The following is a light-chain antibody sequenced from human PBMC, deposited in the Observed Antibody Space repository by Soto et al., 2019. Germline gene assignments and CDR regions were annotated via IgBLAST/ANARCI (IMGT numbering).Light chain of an antibody. Sequence: DIQMTQSPSSLSASVGDRVTITCQASQDISNYLKWYQQKPGKAPKLLIYDASNLERGVPSRFSGSVSATDFTFTISSLQPEDIATYYYQQYDNPPGTFGPGTKVDIK. CDR3: QQYDNPPGT. V-gene: IGKV1-33*01. CDR1: QDISNY. CDR2: DAS. J-gene: IGKJ3*01.